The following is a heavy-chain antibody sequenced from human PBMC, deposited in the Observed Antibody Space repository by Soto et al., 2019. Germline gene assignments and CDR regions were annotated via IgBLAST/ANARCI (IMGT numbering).Heavy chain of an antibody. J-gene: IGHJ4*02. CDR1: GYTFTSYY. CDR3: ARESGSLFGELFSEEYPDGY. Sequence: ASVKASCKASGYTFTSYYMHWVRQAPGQGLEWMGIINPSGGSTSYAQKFQGRVTMTRDTSTSTVYMELSSLRPEDKAVYYCARESGSLFGELFSEEYPDGYWGQGTLVTVSS. CDR2: INPSGGST. V-gene: IGHV1-46*01. D-gene: IGHD3-10*01.